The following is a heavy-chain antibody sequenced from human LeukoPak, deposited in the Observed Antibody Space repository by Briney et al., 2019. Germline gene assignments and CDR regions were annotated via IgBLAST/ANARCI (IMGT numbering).Heavy chain of an antibody. J-gene: IGHJ4*02. CDR3: ARANPGYSSSWVD. V-gene: IGHV3-7*05. CDR1: GFTFSSYW. Sequence: GGSLRLSCAASGFTFSSYWMSWVRQAPGKGLEWVANIKQDGSEKYYVDSVKGRFTISRDNAKNSVYLQMNSLRAEDTAVYYCARANPGYSSSWVDWGQGTLVTVSS. CDR2: IKQDGSEK. D-gene: IGHD6-13*01.